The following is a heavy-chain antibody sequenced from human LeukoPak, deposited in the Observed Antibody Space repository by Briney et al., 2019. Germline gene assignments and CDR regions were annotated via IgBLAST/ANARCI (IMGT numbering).Heavy chain of an antibody. Sequence: ATSLSLSCAASGFIFSSYALHWVRQAPPTGLGLVAVSWSDGSRQYYLDSVKGRFTISRDNSNNTLSLQPHRLRAENTAVYTSARSVAENGNPNYFKPWGSGHLVTVS. J-gene: IGHJ5*02. V-gene: IGHV3-33*01. CDR2: SWSDGSRQ. CDR1: GFIFSSYA. D-gene: IGHD6-6*01. CDR3: ARSVAENGNPNYFKP.